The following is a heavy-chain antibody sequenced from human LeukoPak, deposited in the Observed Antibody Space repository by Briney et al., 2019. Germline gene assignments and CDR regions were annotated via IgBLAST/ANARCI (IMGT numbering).Heavy chain of an antibody. D-gene: IGHD6-25*01. Sequence: SETLSLTCTVSGGSISSYYWSWIRQPPGKGLEWIGYIYYSGSTNYNPSLKSRVTISGDTSKNQFSLKLTSVTTADTAVYYCARAGGVKTAALDLDYWGQGTLVTVSS. CDR3: ARAGGVKTAALDLDY. V-gene: IGHV4-59*01. CDR2: IYYSGST. J-gene: IGHJ4*02. CDR1: GGSISSYY.